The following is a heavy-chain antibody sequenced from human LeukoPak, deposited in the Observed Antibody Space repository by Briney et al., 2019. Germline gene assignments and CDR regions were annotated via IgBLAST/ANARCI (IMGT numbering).Heavy chain of an antibody. CDR3: ASTVDTAMVTLDY. CDR1: GGSISSGGYY. V-gene: IGHV4-30-2*01. D-gene: IGHD5-18*01. Sequence: SQTLSLTCTVSGGSISSGGYYWSWIRQPPGKGLEWIGYIYHSGSTYYNPPLKSRVTISVDRSKNQFSLKLSSVTAADTAVYYCASTVDTAMVTLDYWGQGTLVTVSS. CDR2: IYHSGST. J-gene: IGHJ4*02.